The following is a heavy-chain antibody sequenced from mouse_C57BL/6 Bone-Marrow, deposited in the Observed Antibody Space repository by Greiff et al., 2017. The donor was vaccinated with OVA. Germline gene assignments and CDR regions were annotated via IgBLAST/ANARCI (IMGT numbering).Heavy chain of an antibody. D-gene: IGHD1-1*01. J-gene: IGHJ1*03. CDR1: GFTFSDYY. CDR3: ARQPSYYGSSHWYFDV. CDR2: ISNGGGST. Sequence: EVQRVESGGGLVQPGGSLKLSCAASGFTFSDYYMYWVRQTPEKRLEWVAYISNGGGSTYYPDTVKGRFTISRDNAKNTLYLQMSRLKSEDTAMYYCARQPSYYGSSHWYFDVWGTGTTVTVSS. V-gene: IGHV5-12*01.